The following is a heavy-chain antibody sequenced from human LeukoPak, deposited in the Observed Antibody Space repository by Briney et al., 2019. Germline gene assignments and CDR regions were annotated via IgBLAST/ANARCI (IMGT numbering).Heavy chain of an antibody. D-gene: IGHD3-16*01. V-gene: IGHV3-53*01. CDR3: AKRPIRIMPMDY. CDR1: GFTVSSNY. CDR2: IYSGGST. Sequence: GGSLRLSCAASGFTVSSNYMSWVRQAPGKGLEWVSIIYSGGSTYCADSVKGRFTISRDNSKNTLYLQMNSLRDEDTAVYYCAKRPIRIMPMDYWGQGTLVTVSS. J-gene: IGHJ4*02.